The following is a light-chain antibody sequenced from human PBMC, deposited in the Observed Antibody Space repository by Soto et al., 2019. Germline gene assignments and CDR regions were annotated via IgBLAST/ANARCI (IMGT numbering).Light chain of an antibody. CDR3: MQTLQTPYT. V-gene: IGKV2-28*01. Sequence: DIVLTQSPLSLPVTPGESASISCRSSQTLLHTNGFPYLDWYLQKPGQSPQLLVYLGTDRASGVPDRFSGSGSDTDFTLNISVVAAEDVGVYYCMQTLQTPYTFGQGTKLEMK. CDR1: QTLLHTNGFPY. J-gene: IGKJ2*01. CDR2: LGT.